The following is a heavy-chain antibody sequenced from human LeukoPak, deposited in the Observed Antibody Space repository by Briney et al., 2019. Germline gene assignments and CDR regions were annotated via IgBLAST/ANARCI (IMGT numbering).Heavy chain of an antibody. V-gene: IGHV6-1*01. CDR1: GESVSSDGAA. CDR3: VRGNYNFDY. CDR2: TYYRSKWYN. J-gene: IGHJ4*02. D-gene: IGHD5-24*01. Sequence: SQTLSLTCAISGESVSSDGAAWNWIRQYPSRGLEWLGRTYYRSKWYNEYAPSVRGRITVNPDTSNNQFSLQLTSVTPEDTAVYYCVRGNYNFDYWGPGNLVTVSS.